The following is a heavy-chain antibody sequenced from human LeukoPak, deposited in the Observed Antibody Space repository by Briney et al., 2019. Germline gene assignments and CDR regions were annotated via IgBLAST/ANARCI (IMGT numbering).Heavy chain of an antibody. CDR1: GFTFSSYA. J-gene: IGHJ4*02. CDR2: ISGSGGST. D-gene: IGHD3-3*01. V-gene: IGHV3-23*01. CDR3: AKTGFLESDFDY. Sequence: PGGSLRLSCAASGFTFSSYAMSWVRQAPGNGLEWVSAISGSGGSTYYADSVKGRFTISRDNSKNTLYLQMNSLRAEDTAVYYCAKTGFLESDFDYWGQGTLVTVSS.